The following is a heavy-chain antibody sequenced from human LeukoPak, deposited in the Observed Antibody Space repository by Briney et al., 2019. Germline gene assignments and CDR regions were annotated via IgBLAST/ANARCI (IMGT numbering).Heavy chain of an antibody. D-gene: IGHD2-2*01. Sequence: SGPTLLKPTQTLTLPYTLSGCSLGTSGVGVGWIRQPPGKALEWLALIYWDDDKRYSPSLKSRLTINKDSSKNYVVLTMTNMDPVDTGKYYCAHSGGNCSASSYYDYFDEWGGGTTVTVSS. CDR3: AHSGGNCSASSYYDYFDE. V-gene: IGHV2-5*02. CDR2: IYWDDDK. J-gene: IGHJ6*03. CDR1: GCSLGTSGVG.